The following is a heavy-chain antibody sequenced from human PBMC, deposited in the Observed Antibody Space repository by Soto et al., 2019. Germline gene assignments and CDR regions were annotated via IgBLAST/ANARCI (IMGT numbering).Heavy chain of an antibody. CDR2: IYYSGST. CDR1: GGSISSYY. CDR3: AKVVVWDLAKYDFDD. V-gene: IGHV4-59*01. J-gene: IGHJ4*02. Sequence: PSETLSLTCTASGGSISSYYWSWIRQPPGKGLEWIGYIYYSGSTNYNPSLKSRVTISVDTSKNQFSLKLSSVTAADTAVYYCAKVVVWDLAKYDFDDWGQGTLVTVSS. D-gene: IGHD2-15*01.